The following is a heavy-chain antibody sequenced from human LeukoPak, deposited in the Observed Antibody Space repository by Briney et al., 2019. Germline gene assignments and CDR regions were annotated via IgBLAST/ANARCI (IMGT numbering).Heavy chain of an antibody. CDR3: ARGKRGYSSSWYDY. J-gene: IGHJ5*01. V-gene: IGHV4-39*01. D-gene: IGHD6-19*01. CDR2: IYYSGST. CDR1: GGSISSSRYY. Sequence: SERLSLTCTVSGGSISSSRYYWGWIRQPPGKGLEWIGTIYYSGSTYYNPSLKRRVTISVDTSKNQFYLKLSSVTAADTAVYYCARGKRGYSSSWYDYWGQGTL.